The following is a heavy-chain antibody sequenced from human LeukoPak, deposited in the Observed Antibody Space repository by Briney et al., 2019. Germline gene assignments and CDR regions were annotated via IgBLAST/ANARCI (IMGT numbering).Heavy chain of an antibody. D-gene: IGHD6-13*01. Sequence: PGGSLRLSCAASGFTFSTYNMNWVRQAPGKGLEWVSSIRSSSDYIHYADSVKGRFTISRDNAKNSLYLQMNSLRAEDTAVYYCARATTSIAAAAGDVWGKGTTVTVSS. J-gene: IGHJ6*04. CDR1: GFTFSTYN. CDR3: ARATTSIAAAAGDV. V-gene: IGHV3-21*01. CDR2: IRSSSDYI.